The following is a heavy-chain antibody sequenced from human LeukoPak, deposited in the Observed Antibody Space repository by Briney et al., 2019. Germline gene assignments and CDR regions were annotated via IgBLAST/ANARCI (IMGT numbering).Heavy chain of an antibody. J-gene: IGHJ4*02. D-gene: IGHD5-12*01. CDR2: ISGSGGRT. CDR3: AKAQANYDLSSTDFDY. CDR1: GFTFSSYA. V-gene: IGHV3-23*01. Sequence: PGGSLRLSCAASGFTFSSYAMNWVRQAPGKGLQWVSGISGSGGRTDYADSVKGRFTISRDNSRDTLYLQMNSLRAEDTAIYYCAKAQANYDLSSTDFDYWGQGTLVTVSS.